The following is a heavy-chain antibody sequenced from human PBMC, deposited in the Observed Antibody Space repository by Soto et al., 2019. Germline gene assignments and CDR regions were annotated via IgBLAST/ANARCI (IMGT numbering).Heavy chain of an antibody. CDR2: IYYSGST. J-gene: IGHJ6*02. Sequence: SETLSLTCTVSGGSISSSSYYWGWIRQPPGKGLEWIGSIYYSGSTYYNPSLKSRVTISVDTSKNQFSLKLSSVTAADTAVYYCARRDDYYYYGMDVWGQGTTVTVSS. D-gene: IGHD2-21*01. CDR1: GGSISSSSYY. CDR3: ARRDDYYYYGMDV. V-gene: IGHV4-39*01.